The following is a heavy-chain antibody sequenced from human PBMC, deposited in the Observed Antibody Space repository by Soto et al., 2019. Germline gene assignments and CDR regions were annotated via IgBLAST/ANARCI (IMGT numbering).Heavy chain of an antibody. CDR2: IWYDGSNK. Sequence: ESGGGVVQPGRSLRLSCAASGFTFSSYGMHWVRQAPGKGLEWVAVIWYDGSNKYYADSVKGRFTISRDNSKNTLYLQMNSLRAEDTAVYYCASHTGGYSRHDYYYYMDVWGKGTTVTVSS. V-gene: IGHV3-33*01. CDR3: ASHTGGYSRHDYYYYMDV. D-gene: IGHD5-18*01. J-gene: IGHJ6*03. CDR1: GFTFSSYG.